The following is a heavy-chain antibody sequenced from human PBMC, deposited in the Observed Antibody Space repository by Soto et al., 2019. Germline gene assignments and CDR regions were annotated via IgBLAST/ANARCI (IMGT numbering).Heavy chain of an antibody. D-gene: IGHD4-17*01. V-gene: IGHV3-48*03. CDR1: GFTFSSYE. CDR3: ARVFVRTFDY. CDR2: ISSSGSTI. Sequence: GGSLRLSCAASGFTFSSYEMNWVRQAPGKGLEWVSYISSSGSTIYYADSVKGRFTISRDNAKNSLYLQMNSLRAEDTAVYYCARVFVRTFDYWGQGTLVTVFS. J-gene: IGHJ4*02.